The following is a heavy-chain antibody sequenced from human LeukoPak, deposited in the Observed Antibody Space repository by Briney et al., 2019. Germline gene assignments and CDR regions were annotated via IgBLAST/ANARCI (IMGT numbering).Heavy chain of an antibody. CDR3: AKWEGTRQFYFGY. D-gene: IGHD1-26*01. J-gene: IGHJ4*02. V-gene: IGHV3-33*06. Sequence: GGSLRLSCAVSGFSFRDFGFHWVRQAPGKGLEWVAVTWYDESQKYYADSVKGRFTISKDNSKNTLYLEMSSLRVEDTAVYYCAKWEGTRQFYFGYWGQGALVTVSS. CDR2: TWYDESQK. CDR1: GFSFRDFG.